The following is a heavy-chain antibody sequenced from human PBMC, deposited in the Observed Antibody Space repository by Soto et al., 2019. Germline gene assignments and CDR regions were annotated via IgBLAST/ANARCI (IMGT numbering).Heavy chain of an antibody. CDR1: GGSISSYY. D-gene: IGHD3-10*01. Sequence: SETLPLTCTVSGGSISSYYWSWIRQPPGKGLEWIGYIYYSGSTNYNPSLKSRVTISVDTSKNQFSLKLSSVTAADTAVYYCARDLGSDPYGMDVWGQGTTVTVSS. CDR3: ARDLGSDPYGMDV. CDR2: IYYSGST. J-gene: IGHJ6*02. V-gene: IGHV4-59*01.